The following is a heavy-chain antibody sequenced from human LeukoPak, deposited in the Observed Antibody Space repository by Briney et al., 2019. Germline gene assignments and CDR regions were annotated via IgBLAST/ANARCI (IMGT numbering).Heavy chain of an antibody. V-gene: IGHV4-31*03. CDR3: ARGSVLSGILDY. Sequence: SETLPLTCTVSGGSISSGGYYWSWIRQHPGKGLEWIGYIYYSGSTYYNPSLKSRVTISVDTSKNQFSLKLSSVTAADTAVYYCARGSVLSGILDYWGQGTLVTVSS. CDR2: IYYSGST. D-gene: IGHD2-8*01. J-gene: IGHJ4*02. CDR1: GGSISSGGYY.